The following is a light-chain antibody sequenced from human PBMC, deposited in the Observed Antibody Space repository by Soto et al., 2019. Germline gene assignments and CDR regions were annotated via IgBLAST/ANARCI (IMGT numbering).Light chain of an antibody. J-gene: IGLJ1*01. Sequence: QSALTQPASVSASPGQSITISCTGTTSDVGGSNFVSWYQQHPGKPPKLIIYDVAARPSGVSNRFSGSKSGSTSSLIISTLKTEDEADDYRLSFTSSTTYVFRSGTKLTVL. CDR2: DVA. CDR3: LSFTSSTTYV. V-gene: IGLV2-14*03. CDR1: TSDVGGSNF.